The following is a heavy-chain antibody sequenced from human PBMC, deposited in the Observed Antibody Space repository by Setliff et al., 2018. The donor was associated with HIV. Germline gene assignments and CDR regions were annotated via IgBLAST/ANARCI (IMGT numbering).Heavy chain of an antibody. D-gene: IGHD3-22*01. J-gene: IGHJ4*02. CDR2: IKQDGSEK. CDR3: AKLSHSHDSNGFTVDY. CDR1: GFTVTTYW. Sequence: GGSLRLSWAASGFTVTTYWMSWVRQAPGKGLEWVANIKQDGSEKYYLDSVKGRFTISRDNSKNTLYLQIKSLRAEDTAVYYCAKLSHSHDSNGFTVDYWGRGTLVTVSS. V-gene: IGHV3-7*01.